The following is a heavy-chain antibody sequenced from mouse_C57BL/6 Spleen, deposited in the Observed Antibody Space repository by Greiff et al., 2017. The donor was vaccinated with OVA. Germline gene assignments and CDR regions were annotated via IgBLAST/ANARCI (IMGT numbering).Heavy chain of an antibody. CDR3: ARSGFRAMDY. CDR2: IHPNSGST. V-gene: IGHV1-64*01. D-gene: IGHD3-1*01. CDR1: GYTFTSYW. J-gene: IGHJ4*01. Sequence: VKLQQPGAELVKPGASVKLSCKASGYTFTSYWMHWVKQRPGQGLEWIGMIHPNSGSTNYNEKFKSKATLTVDKSSSTAYMQLSSLTSEDSAVYYCARSGFRAMDYWGQGTSVTVSS.